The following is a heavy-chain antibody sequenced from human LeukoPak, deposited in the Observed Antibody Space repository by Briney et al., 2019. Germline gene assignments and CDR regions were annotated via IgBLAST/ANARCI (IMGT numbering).Heavy chain of an antibody. V-gene: IGHV4-59*11. Sequence: SETLSLTCTVSGGSISSHYWSWIRQPPGKGLEWIGYIYYSGSTNYNPSLKSRVTISVDTSKNQFSLKLSSVTAADTAVYYCARGMGIAVAGPYFDYWGQGTLVTVSS. CDR3: ARGMGIAVAGPYFDY. J-gene: IGHJ4*02. D-gene: IGHD6-19*01. CDR2: IYYSGST. CDR1: GGSISSHY.